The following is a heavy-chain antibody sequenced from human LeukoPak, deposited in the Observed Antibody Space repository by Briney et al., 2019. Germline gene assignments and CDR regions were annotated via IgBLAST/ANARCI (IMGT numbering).Heavy chain of an antibody. V-gene: IGHV4-39*07. CDR3: ARILRLEYYFDY. CDR1: GGSMTSYY. CDR2: IYYSGST. J-gene: IGHJ4*02. D-gene: IGHD5/OR15-5a*01. Sequence: SETLSLTCSVSGGSMTSYYWGWIRQPPGKGLEWIGSIYYSGSTYYNPSLKSRVTISVDTSKNQFSLKLSSVTAADTAVYYCARILRLEYYFDYWGQGTLVTVFS.